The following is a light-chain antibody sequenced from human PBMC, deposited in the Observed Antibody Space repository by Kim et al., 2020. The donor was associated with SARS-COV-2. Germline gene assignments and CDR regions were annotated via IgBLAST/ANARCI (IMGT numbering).Light chain of an antibody. CDR1: NMGGKY. V-gene: IGLV3-9*01. CDR3: QAWDNTIQF. J-gene: IGLJ7*01. CDR2: KDT. Sequence: SYELTQPLSVSVSLGQTAKITCWGDNMGGKYVRWYQKQPGQSPRLVIYKDTNRPSGIPDRFSGSNSGNTATLTISRTQPRDEADYYCQAWDNTIQFLGG.